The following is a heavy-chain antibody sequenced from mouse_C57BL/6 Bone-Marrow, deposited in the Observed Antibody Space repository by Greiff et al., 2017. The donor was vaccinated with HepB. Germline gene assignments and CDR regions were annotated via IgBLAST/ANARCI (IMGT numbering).Heavy chain of an antibody. CDR1: GYTFTDYY. D-gene: IGHD3-2*02. CDR3: ARVRLEAMDY. V-gene: IGHV1-26*01. J-gene: IGHJ4*01. Sequence: EVMLQQSGPELVKPGASVKISCKASGYTFTDYYMNWVRQSHGKSLEWIGDINPNNGGTSYNQKCKGKATLTVDKSSSTAYMERRSRTSEDSAVSYCARVRLEAMDYWGQGTSVTVAS. CDR2: INPNNGGT.